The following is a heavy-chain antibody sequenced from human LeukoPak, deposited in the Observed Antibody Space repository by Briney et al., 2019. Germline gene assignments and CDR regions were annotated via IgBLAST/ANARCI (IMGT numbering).Heavy chain of an antibody. CDR3: ARGSTDTQWLVRLTYYYYGMDV. D-gene: IGHD6-19*01. Sequence: ASVKVSCKASGYTFTSYGISWVRQAPGQGLEWMGWISAYNGNTNYAQKLQGRVTMTTDTSTSTAYMELRSLRSEDTAVYYCARGSTDTQWLVRLTYYYYGMDVWGQGTTVTVSS. CDR2: ISAYNGNT. CDR1: GYTFTSYG. J-gene: IGHJ6*02. V-gene: IGHV1-18*01.